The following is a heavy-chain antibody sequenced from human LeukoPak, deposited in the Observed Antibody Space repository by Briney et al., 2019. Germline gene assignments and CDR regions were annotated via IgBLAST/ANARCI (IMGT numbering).Heavy chain of an antibody. CDR3: ARSRRPAYYYDSSGYYSIDY. CDR2: ISPDSNYK. Sequence: GGSLRLSCAASGFTFSTYSMNWLRLAPGKGLEWVSSISPDSNYKYYVDSVKGRFTISRDNAKSSLYLQMNSLRAEDTAVYYCARSRRPAYYYDSSGYYSIDYWGQGTLVTVSS. J-gene: IGHJ4*02. D-gene: IGHD3-22*01. CDR1: GFTFSTYS. V-gene: IGHV3-21*01.